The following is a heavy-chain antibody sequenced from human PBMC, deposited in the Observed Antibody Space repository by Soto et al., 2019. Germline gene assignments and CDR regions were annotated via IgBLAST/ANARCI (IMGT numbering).Heavy chain of an antibody. J-gene: IGHJ4*02. V-gene: IGHV1-69*01. CDR1: GGTFSSYA. CDR3: ASFRTYGDLDYFDY. D-gene: IGHD4-17*01. CDR2: IIPIFGTA. Sequence: QVQLVQSGAEVKKPGSSVKVSCKASGGTFSSYAISWVRQAPRQGLEWMGGIIPIFGTANYAQKFQGRVTITADESTSTAYMELSSLRSEDTAVYYCASFRTYGDLDYFDYWGQGTLVTVSS.